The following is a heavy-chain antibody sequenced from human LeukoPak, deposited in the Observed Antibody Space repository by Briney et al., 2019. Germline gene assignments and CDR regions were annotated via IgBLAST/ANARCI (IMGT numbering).Heavy chain of an antibody. CDR1: GGSISSGSYY. CDR3: ARGYYDFWSGYSYYFDY. D-gene: IGHD3-3*01. Sequence: SETLSLTCTVSGGSISSGSYYWSWIRQPAGMGLEWIGRIYTSGSTNYNPSLKSRVTISVDTSKNQFSLKLSSVTAADTAVYYCARGYYDFWSGYSYYFDYWGQGTLVTVSS. CDR2: IYTSGST. J-gene: IGHJ4*02. V-gene: IGHV4-61*02.